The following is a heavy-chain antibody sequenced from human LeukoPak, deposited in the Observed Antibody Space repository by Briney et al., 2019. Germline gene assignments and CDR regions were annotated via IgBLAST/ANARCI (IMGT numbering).Heavy chain of an antibody. Sequence: GGSLRLSCEGSGFTFDMYALSWVRQAPGKGLEWVSGLSHSGGTRDYADSVKGRFTISRDNSNNTVYLQMNTLRAEDTAIYYCAKAILGTNGPFDYWGQGTLVTVSS. J-gene: IGHJ4*02. CDR1: GFTFDMYA. D-gene: IGHD1-1*01. CDR3: AKAILGTNGPFDY. CDR2: LSHSGGTR. V-gene: IGHV3-23*01.